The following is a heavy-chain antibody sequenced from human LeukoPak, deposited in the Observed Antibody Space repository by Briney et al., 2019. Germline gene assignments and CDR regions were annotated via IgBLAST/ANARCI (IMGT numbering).Heavy chain of an antibody. D-gene: IGHD2-2*02. J-gene: IGHJ4*02. Sequence: GGSLRLSCAGCGFTFSSYSMNWVRQAPGKGLEWVSSVSSSSSYIYYADSVKGRFTISRDNAKNSVYLQMNSLRAEDTAVYYCVRVSLYLFDYWGQGTLVTVSS. CDR1: GFTFSSYS. V-gene: IGHV3-21*01. CDR2: VSSSSSYI. CDR3: VRVSLYLFDY.